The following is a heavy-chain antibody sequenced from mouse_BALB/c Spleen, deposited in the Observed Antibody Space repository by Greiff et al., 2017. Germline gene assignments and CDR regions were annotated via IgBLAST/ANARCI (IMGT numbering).Heavy chain of an antibody. Sequence: EVMLVESGGGLVQPGGSLKLSCAASGFAFSSYDMSWVRQTPEKRLEWVAYISSGGGRTYYPDTVKGRFTISRDNAKNTLYLQMSSLKSEDTAMYYCARHKYGPHFDYWGEGTTLTVSS. D-gene: IGHD2-10*02. CDR1: GFAFSSYD. V-gene: IGHV5-12-1*01. CDR2: ISSGGGRT. CDR3: ARHKYGPHFDY. J-gene: IGHJ2*01.